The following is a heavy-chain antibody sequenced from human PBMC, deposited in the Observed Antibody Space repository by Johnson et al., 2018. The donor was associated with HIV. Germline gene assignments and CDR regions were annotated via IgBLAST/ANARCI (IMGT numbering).Heavy chain of an antibody. CDR2: ISYDESNK. V-gene: IGHV3-30*03. Sequence: QVLLVESGGGVVQPGRSLRLSCAASGFTFSSYGMPWVRQAPGKGLEWVAVISYDESNKDYADSVKGRFTISRDNSKNPLYLQMNSLRAEDTAVYYCARSGGIHYNGWYWGGAFDIWGQGTMVTVSS. D-gene: IGHD6-19*01. CDR1: GFTFSSYG. CDR3: ARSGGIHYNGWYWGGAFDI. J-gene: IGHJ3*02.